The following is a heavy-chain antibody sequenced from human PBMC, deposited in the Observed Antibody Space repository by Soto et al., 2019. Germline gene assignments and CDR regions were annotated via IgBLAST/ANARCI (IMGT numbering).Heavy chain of an antibody. V-gene: IGHV1-8*01. CDR2: MNPNSGNT. CDR1: GYTFTSYD. D-gene: IGHD3-22*01. J-gene: IGHJ3*02. Sequence: QVQLVQSGAEVKKPGALVKVSCKASGYTFTSYDINWVRQATGQGLEWMGWMNPNSGNTGYAQKFQGRVTMTRNTSISTAYMELSSLRSEDTAVYYCASAPTSSGYFAFDIWGQGTMVTVSS. CDR3: ASAPTSSGYFAFDI.